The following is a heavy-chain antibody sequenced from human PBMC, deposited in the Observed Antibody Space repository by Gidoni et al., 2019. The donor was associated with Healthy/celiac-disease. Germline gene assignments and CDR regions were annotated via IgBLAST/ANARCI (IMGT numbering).Heavy chain of an antibody. CDR2: LNHSG. CDR3: SRSGGYCSGGSCRYYDY. V-gene: IGHV4-34*01. J-gene: IGHJ4*02. D-gene: IGHD2-15*01. CDR1: AGSFSGYY. Sequence: VQLQQCGAGLLTPSVHLSLSCSVYAGSFSGYYWSWIRQPPGKGLEWIGELNHSGNTISVDTSKNQFYLKLSSVTAADTAVYYGSRSGGYCSGGSCRYYDYWGQGTMVTVSS.